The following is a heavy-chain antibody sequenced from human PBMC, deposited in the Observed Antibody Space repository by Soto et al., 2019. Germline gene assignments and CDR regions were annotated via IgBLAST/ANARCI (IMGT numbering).Heavy chain of an antibody. J-gene: IGHJ6*02. Sequence: QVQLVQSGAEVKKPGSSVKVSCKASGGTFSSYAISWVRQAPGQGLEWMGGIIPIFGTANYAQKFQGRVTITADESTRAAYMELSSLRSEDTAVYYCARNTHRRVVVVAARTDYGMDVWGQGTTVTVSS. D-gene: IGHD2-15*01. V-gene: IGHV1-69*01. CDR3: ARNTHRRVVVVAARTDYGMDV. CDR1: GGTFSSYA. CDR2: IIPIFGTA.